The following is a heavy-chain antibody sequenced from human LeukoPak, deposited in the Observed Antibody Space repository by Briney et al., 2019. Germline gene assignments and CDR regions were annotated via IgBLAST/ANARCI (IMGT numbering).Heavy chain of an antibody. D-gene: IGHD3-9*01. CDR3: ARQGYDILTGYYNWFDP. V-gene: IGHV5-51*01. CDR2: IYPGDSDT. J-gene: IGHJ5*02. Sequence: GESLKISCKASGFSFTSYWIGWVRQMPGKGLEWMGIIYPGDSDTRYSPSFQGQVTISADKSISTAYLQWSSLKASDTAMYYCARQGYDILTGYYNWFDPWGQGTLVTVSS. CDR1: GFSFTSYW.